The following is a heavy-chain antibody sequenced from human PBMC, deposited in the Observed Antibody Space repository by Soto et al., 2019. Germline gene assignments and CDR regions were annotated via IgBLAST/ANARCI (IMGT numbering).Heavy chain of an antibody. CDR2: IYSGGAT. V-gene: IGHV3-53*01. CDR3: ARVDYGDYGWYFDL. CDR1: GFTVTNKY. D-gene: IGHD4-17*01. J-gene: IGHJ2*01. Sequence: EVRLVESGGGLIQPGGSLRLSCAASGFTVTNKYMTWVRQAPGKGLEWVSIIYSGGATSYADSVKGRFTISRDNSKYILYLQMNSLRAEDTAVYYCARVDYGDYGWYFDLWGRGTLVTVSS.